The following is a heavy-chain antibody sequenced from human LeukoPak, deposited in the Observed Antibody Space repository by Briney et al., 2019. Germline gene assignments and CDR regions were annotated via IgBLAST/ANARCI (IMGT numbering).Heavy chain of an antibody. J-gene: IGHJ4*02. CDR2: AFYTGDS. D-gene: IGHD2-21*01. CDR3: ARHAFASPFDY. CDR1: GGSIGSDY. Sequence: NPSETLSLTCTVSGGSIGSDYWSWIRQPPGKGLEWIGYAFYTGDSSYNPPLKGRGTISLDTSNNQISLQLHSVSAADTAVYFCARHAFASPFDYWGQGTLVTVSS. V-gene: IGHV4-59*08.